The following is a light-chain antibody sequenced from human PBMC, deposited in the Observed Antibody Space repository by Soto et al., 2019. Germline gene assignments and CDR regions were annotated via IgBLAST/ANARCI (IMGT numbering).Light chain of an antibody. Sequence: EIVLTQSPGTLSLSPGERATLSCRASQSVSSSYLAWYQQKPGQAPRLLIYGASSRATGLPDRFSGSGSGTEFTLTITSLQPDDFATYYCQQYNTFLTFGGGTKVDIK. CDR3: QQYNTFLT. CDR1: QSVSSSY. V-gene: IGKV3-20*01. J-gene: IGKJ4*01. CDR2: GAS.